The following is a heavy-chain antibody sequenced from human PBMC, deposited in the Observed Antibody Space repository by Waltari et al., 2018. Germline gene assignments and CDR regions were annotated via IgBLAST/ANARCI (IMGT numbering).Heavy chain of an antibody. CDR1: GYTFTAYY. Sequence: QVQLVQSGAEVKKPGASVKVSCQASGYTFTAYYMHWVRQAPGQGLEWMGWINPYSGDTDYAQKFQGRITMTSDTSISTAYMELKSLRSDVTAVYYCARDRGGFWGQGTLVTVSS. D-gene: IGHD2-15*01. CDR2: INPYSGDT. CDR3: ARDRGGF. J-gene: IGHJ4*02. V-gene: IGHV1-2*02.